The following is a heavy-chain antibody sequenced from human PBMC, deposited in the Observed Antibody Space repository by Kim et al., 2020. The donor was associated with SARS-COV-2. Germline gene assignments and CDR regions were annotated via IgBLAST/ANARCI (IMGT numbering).Heavy chain of an antibody. D-gene: IGHD3-22*01. CDR2: INHSGST. V-gene: IGHV4-34*01. Sequence: SETLSLTCAVYGGSFSGYYWSWIRQPPGKGLEWIGEINHSGSTNYNPSLKSRVTISVDTSKNQFSLKLSSVTAADTAVYYCARAYDSSGYYPHRAFDIWGQGTMVTVSS. CDR1: GGSFSGYY. J-gene: IGHJ3*02. CDR3: ARAYDSSGYYPHRAFDI.